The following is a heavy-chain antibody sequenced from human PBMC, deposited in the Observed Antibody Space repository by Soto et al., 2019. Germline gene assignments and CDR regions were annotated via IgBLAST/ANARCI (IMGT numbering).Heavy chain of an antibody. CDR1: GFTFSSYG. V-gene: IGHV3-30*18. CDR3: AKGSSGSGSYYNYYFDY. CDR2: ISYDGSNK. D-gene: IGHD3-10*01. J-gene: IGHJ4*02. Sequence: QVQLVESGGGVVQPGRSLRLSCAASGFTFSSYGMHWVRQAPGKGLEWVAVISYDGSNKYYADSVKGRFTISRDNSKNTLYLQMNSLRAEDTAVYYCAKGSSGSGSYYNYYFDYWGQGILATVSS.